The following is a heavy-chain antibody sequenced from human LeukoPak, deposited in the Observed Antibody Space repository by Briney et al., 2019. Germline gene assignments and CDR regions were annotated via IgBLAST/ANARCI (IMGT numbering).Heavy chain of an antibody. D-gene: IGHD3-22*01. V-gene: IGHV4-30-2*03. J-gene: IGHJ4*02. CDR3: AKTYYYDPFDF. CDR1: GVSFSSGGSS. CDR2: IYHSGYT. Sequence: SETLSLTCAVSGVSFSSGGSSWNWIRQPPGKGLEWIGNIYHSGYTYYNPSLKSRVTISVDTSKNQFSLKLSSVTAADTAVYYCAKTYYYDPFDFWGQGTLVTVSS.